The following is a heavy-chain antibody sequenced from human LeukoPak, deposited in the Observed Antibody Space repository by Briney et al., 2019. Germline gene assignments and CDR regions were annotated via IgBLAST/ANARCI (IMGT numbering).Heavy chain of an antibody. CDR2: ISHSGST. CDR3: VREASGSPDYFDS. V-gene: IGHV4-34*01. CDR1: VGSFGAHY. Sequence: SETLSLTCAVYVGSFGAHYWSWVRQSPGKGLEWIGEISHSGSTNYNPSLKSRVTISVDASKNQFSLKLNSMTAADTAVYYCVREASGSPDYFDSWGQGTLVTVSS. J-gene: IGHJ4*02. D-gene: IGHD1-26*01.